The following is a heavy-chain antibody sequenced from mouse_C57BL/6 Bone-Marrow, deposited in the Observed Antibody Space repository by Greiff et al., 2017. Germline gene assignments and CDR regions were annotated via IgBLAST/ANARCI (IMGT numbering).Heavy chain of an antibody. D-gene: IGHD1-1*01. CDR2: IWSGGST. V-gene: IGHV2-2*01. Sequence: VKLQESGPGLVQPSQSLSITCTVSGFSLTSYGVHWVRQSPGKGLEWLGVIWSGGSTDYNAAFISRLSISKDNSKSQVFFKMNSLQADDTAIYYCASTYYYGSSPAWFAYWGQGTLVTVSA. CDR1: GFSLTSYG. CDR3: ASTYYYGSSPAWFAY. J-gene: IGHJ3*01.